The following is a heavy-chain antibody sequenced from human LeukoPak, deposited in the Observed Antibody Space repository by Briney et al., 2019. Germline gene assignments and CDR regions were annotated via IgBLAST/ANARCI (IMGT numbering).Heavy chain of an antibody. D-gene: IGHD3-22*01. Sequence: GGSLRLSCAASGFTFSSYEMTWVRQAPGQGLAWVSYISSSGNTIYYADSVKGRFTVSRDNAKNSLYLQMNSLRAEDTAVYYCARGEYYDSSGYMGFDPWGQGTLVTVSS. J-gene: IGHJ5*02. CDR2: ISSSGNTI. CDR3: ARGEYYDSSGYMGFDP. CDR1: GFTFSSYE. V-gene: IGHV3-48*03.